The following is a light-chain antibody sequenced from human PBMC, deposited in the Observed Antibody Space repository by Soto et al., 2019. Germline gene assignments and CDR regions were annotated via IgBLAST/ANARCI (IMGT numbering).Light chain of an antibody. CDR1: QSVSNNY. V-gene: IGKV3-20*01. J-gene: IGKJ1*01. Sequence: EIVLTQSPGTLSLSPGERATLSCRTSQSVSNNYLAWYQQKPGQAPRLLIYGASSRATGIPDRCSGSGSGTDFTLSISRLEPEDFAVYYCQQYSSLWTFGQGTKVEIK. CDR2: GAS. CDR3: QQYSSLWT.